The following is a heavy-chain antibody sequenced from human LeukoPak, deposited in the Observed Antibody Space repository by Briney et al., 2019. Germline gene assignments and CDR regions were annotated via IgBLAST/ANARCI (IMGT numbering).Heavy chain of an antibody. Sequence: AAVKVSCKASGYTFTSYGISWVRPAPSQGLEWMGLISSYNGKTNYAQKLQGRATMTTDTFTSTAYMELRRLRSDETAVYYCARTYDFWSGYPVRDYYYYGMDVWGQGTTVTVSS. D-gene: IGHD3-3*01. J-gene: IGHJ6*02. CDR1: GYTFTSYG. CDR2: ISSYNGKT. V-gene: IGHV1-18*01. CDR3: ARTYDFWSGYPVRDYYYYGMDV.